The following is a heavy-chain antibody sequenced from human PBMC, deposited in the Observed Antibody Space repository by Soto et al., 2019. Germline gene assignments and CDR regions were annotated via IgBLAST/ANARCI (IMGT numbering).Heavy chain of an antibody. Sequence: GESLKISCTGSGYSFTSYWISWVRQMPGKGLEWMGRIDPSDSYTNYSPSFQGHVTISADKSISTAYLQWSSLKASDTAMYYCAIHPTIVATRGGYYYGMDVWGQGTTVTV. J-gene: IGHJ6*02. CDR2: IDPSDSYT. CDR3: AIHPTIVATRGGYYYGMDV. V-gene: IGHV5-10-1*01. D-gene: IGHD5-12*01. CDR1: GYSFTSYW.